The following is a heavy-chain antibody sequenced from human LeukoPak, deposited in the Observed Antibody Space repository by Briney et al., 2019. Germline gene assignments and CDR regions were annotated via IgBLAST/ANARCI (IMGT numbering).Heavy chain of an antibody. V-gene: IGHV3-74*01. J-gene: IGHJ4*02. Sequence: GGSLRLSCAASGFTLSDYWMHWVRQAPGKGLVWVSRTNSDGSSISYADSVKGRFTISRDNAKNTLYLQMNSLRAEDTAVYYCARDGPATLDYWGQGILVTVSS. CDR1: GFTLSDYW. CDR2: TNSDGSSI. CDR3: ARDGPATLDY. D-gene: IGHD2-2*01.